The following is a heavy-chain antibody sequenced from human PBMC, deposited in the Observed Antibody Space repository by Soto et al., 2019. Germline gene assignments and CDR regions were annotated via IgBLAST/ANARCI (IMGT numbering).Heavy chain of an antibody. V-gene: IGHV1-69*13. J-gene: IGHJ5*02. CDR1: GGTFSIYA. D-gene: IGHD6-13*01. CDR3: ARVVAAAGKGLFDP. CDR2: IIPIFGTA. Sequence: SVKVSCKASGGTFSIYAISWVLQAPGQGLEWMGGIIPIFGTANYAQKFQGRVTITADESTSTAYMELSSLRSEDTAVYYCARVVAAAGKGLFDPWGQGTLVTVSS.